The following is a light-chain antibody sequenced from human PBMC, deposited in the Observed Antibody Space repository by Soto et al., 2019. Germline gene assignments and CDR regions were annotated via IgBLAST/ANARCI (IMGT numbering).Light chain of an antibody. Sequence: QSVLTQPPSVSAAPGQKVTISCSGSSSNIGSYNLVSWYQQHPGKAPKLMIYEGSKRPSGVSNRFSGSKSGNTASLTISGLQAEDEADYYCCSYAGSYVFGTGTKVTVL. V-gene: IGLV2-23*01. CDR2: EGS. CDR3: CSYAGSYV. CDR1: SSNIGSYNL. J-gene: IGLJ1*01.